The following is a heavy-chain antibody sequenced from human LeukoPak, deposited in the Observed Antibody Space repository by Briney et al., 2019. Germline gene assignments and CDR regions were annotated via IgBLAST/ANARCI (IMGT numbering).Heavy chain of an antibody. V-gene: IGHV3-23*01. D-gene: IGHD3-10*01. CDR1: GFTFSNYG. J-gene: IGHJ3*02. CDR3: AKEHYGSGSYGAFHI. CDR2: ISGSGGST. Sequence: GGSLTLSCAASGFTFSNYGMSWVRQAPGKGLEWVSTISGSGGSTYYADSVKGRFTISTDNSKNTLYLQMNSLRAEDTAVYYCAKEHYGSGSYGAFHIWSQGTMVTVSS.